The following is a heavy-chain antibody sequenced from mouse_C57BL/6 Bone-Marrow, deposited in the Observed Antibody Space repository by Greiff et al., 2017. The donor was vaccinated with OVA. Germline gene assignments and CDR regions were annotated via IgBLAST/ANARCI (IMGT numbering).Heavy chain of an antibody. CDR3: ARHGYYAMDY. J-gene: IGHJ4*01. CDR2: IYPGGGYT. V-gene: IGHV1-63*01. Sequence: QVQLQQSGAELVRPGTSVKMSCKASGYTFTNYWIGWAKQRPGHGLEWTGDIYPGGGYTNYNEKFKGKATLTADKSSSTAYMQFSSLTSEDSALYYCARHGYYAMDYWGQGTSVTVSS. CDR1: GYTFTNYW.